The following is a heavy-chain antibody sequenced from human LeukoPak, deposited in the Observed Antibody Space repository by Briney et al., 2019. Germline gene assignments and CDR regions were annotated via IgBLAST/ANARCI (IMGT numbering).Heavy chain of an antibody. D-gene: IGHD3-3*01. J-gene: IGHJ6*03. CDR1: GGSFSGYY. CDR2: INHSGST. CDR3: ARGSRYYDFWSGYSNPHYYYYYYMDV. V-gene: IGHV4-34*01. Sequence: SETLSLTCAVYGGSFSGYYWSWIRQPPGKGLEWIGEINHSGSTNYNPSLKSRLTISVDTSKNQFSLKLSSVTAADTAVYYCARGSRYYDFWSGYSNPHYYYYYYMDVWGKGTTVTVSS.